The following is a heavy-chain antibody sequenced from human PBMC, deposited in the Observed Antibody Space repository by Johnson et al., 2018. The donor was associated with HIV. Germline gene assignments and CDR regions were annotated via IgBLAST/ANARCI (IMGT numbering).Heavy chain of an antibody. Sequence: VQLVESGGGLVQPGGSLRLSCAASGFTVSSNYMSWVRQAPGKGLEWVSVIYSGGSTYYADSVKGRFTISRDNARKSLYLQMNSLRAEDTAVYYCAREWLYDALDIWGQGTMVTVSS. CDR1: GFTVSSNY. D-gene: IGHD3-22*01. V-gene: IGHV3-66*01. CDR2: IYSGGST. J-gene: IGHJ3*02. CDR3: AREWLYDALDI.